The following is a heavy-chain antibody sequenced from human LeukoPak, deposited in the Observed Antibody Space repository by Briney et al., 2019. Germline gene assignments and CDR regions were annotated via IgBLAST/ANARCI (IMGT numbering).Heavy chain of an antibody. Sequence: ASVKVSCKASGYTFTSYGISWVRQAPGQGLEGMGWISAYNGNTNYAQKLQGRVTMTTDTSTSTVYMELSSLRSEDTAVYYCARVSCSGGSCYNLGYWGQGTLVTVSS. CDR2: ISAYNGNT. CDR3: ARVSCSGGSCYNLGY. J-gene: IGHJ4*02. CDR1: GYTFTSYG. V-gene: IGHV1-18*01. D-gene: IGHD2-15*01.